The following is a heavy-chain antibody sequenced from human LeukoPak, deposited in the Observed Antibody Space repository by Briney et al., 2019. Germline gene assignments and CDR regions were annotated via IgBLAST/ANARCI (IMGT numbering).Heavy chain of an antibody. CDR2: INTNTGNP. D-gene: IGHD2-21*02. CDR1: GYTFTSYA. V-gene: IGHV7-4-1*02. Sequence: ASVTVSCKASGYTFTSYAMNWVRQAPGQGLEWMGWINTNTGNPTYAQGFTGRFVFSLDTSVSTAYLQISSLKAEDTAVYYCARGGYCGGDCYDWFDPWGQGTLVTVSS. CDR3: ARGGYCGGDCYDWFDP. J-gene: IGHJ5*02.